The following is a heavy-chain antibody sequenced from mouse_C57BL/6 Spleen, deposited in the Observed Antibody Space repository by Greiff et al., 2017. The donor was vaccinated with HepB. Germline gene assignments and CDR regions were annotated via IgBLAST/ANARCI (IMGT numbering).Heavy chain of an antibody. J-gene: IGHJ4*01. CDR3: ARKTAQATGYAMDY. Sequence: VQLQQSGPELVKPGASVKISCKASGYAFSSSWMNWVKQRPGKGLEWIGRIYPGDGDTNYNGKFKGKATLTADKSSSTAYMQLSSLTSEDSAVYFSARKTAQATGYAMDYWGQGTSVTVSS. CDR2: IYPGDGDT. V-gene: IGHV1-82*01. D-gene: IGHD3-2*02. CDR1: GYAFSSSW.